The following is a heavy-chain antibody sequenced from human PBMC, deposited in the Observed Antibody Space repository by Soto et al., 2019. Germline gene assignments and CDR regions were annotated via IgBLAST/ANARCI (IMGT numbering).Heavy chain of an antibody. CDR1: GNTFTSYD. CDR2: INPNSGNI. CDR3: ARGRASGSYYLLDY. D-gene: IGHD3-10*01. J-gene: IGHJ4*02. V-gene: IGHV1-8*01. Sequence: ASVKVSCKSSGNTFTSYDINWGRRATGHGLECMGWINPNSGNICYAQKFQGRVTMTRDTAIRTAYMEVSRLRSDDTAVYYCARGRASGSYYLLDYWGQGTLVTVSS.